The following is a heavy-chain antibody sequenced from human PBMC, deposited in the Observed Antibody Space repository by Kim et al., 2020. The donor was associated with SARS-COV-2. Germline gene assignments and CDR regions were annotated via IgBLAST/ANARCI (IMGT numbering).Heavy chain of an antibody. CDR3: ARHWELWWFDP. J-gene: IGHJ5*02. Sequence: SETLSLTCTVSGGSISSSSYYWGWIRQPPGKGLEWIGSIYYSGSTYYNPSLKSRVTISVDTSKNQFSLKLSSVTAADTAVYYCARHWELWWFDPWGQGTLVTVSS. V-gene: IGHV4-39*01. CDR1: GGSISSSSYY. D-gene: IGHD1-7*01. CDR2: IYYSGST.